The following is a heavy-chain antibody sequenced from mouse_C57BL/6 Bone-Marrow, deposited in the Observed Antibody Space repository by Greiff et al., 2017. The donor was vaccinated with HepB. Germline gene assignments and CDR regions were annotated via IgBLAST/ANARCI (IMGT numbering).Heavy chain of an antibody. J-gene: IGHJ2*01. V-gene: IGHV1-81*01. CDR2: IYPRSGNT. Sequence: VQLQQSGAELARPGASVKLSCKASGYTFTSYGISWVKQRTGQGLEWIGEIYPRSGNTYYNEKFKGKATLTADKSSSTAYMDLRSLTSEDSAVYFCARYPDVYYVGYFDYWGQGTTLTVSS. CDR1: GYTFTSYG. D-gene: IGHD2-3*01. CDR3: ARYPDVYYVGYFDY.